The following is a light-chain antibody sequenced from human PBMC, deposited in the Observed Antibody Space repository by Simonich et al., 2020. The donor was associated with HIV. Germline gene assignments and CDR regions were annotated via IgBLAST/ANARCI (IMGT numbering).Light chain of an antibody. V-gene: IGKV6-21*02. Sequence: EIVLTQSPNFQSGTPKEKVTINCRASQSIGSSLHGDQQKPDQSPNLLIKYASQSISGVPSRFSGSGSGTDFTLTINSLEAEDFATYYCQQSHSTLIYTFGQGTKVEIK. J-gene: IGKJ2*01. CDR1: QSIGSS. CDR2: YAS. CDR3: QQSHSTLIYT.